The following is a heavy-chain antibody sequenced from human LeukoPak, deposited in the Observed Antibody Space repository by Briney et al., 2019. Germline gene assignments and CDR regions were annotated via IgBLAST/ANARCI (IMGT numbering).Heavy chain of an antibody. D-gene: IGHD3-10*01. CDR2: IRGCGSNT. CDR1: GFTFNNYA. Sequence: GGSLRLFCAASGFTFNNYAMNWVRQAPGRGLEWVSYIRGCGSNTRYSDSVKGRFIISRDNSKYIHYLQMNSLRAEDTAIYYYAKWSASYSHDAFYVRGRGTMVPVSS. J-gene: IGHJ3*01. V-gene: IGHV3-23*01. CDR3: AKWSASYSHDAFYV.